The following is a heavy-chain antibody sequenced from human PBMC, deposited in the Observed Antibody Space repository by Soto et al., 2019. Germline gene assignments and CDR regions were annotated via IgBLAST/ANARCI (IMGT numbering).Heavy chain of an antibody. V-gene: IGHV1-8*01. Sequence: ASVKVSCKASGYTFTSYDINWVRQATGQGLEWMGWMNPNSGNTGYAQKFQGRVTMTRNTSISTAYMELSSLRSEDTAVYYCARAPGYCSSTSCYEYYFDYWGQGTLVTVSS. D-gene: IGHD2-2*01. CDR3: ARAPGYCSSTSCYEYYFDY. J-gene: IGHJ4*02. CDR2: MNPNSGNT. CDR1: GYTFTSYD.